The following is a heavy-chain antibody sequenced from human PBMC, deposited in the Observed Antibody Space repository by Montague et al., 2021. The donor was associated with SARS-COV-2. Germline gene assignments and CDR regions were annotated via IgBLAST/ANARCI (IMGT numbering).Heavy chain of an antibody. V-gene: IGHV6-1*01. J-gene: IGHJ6*02. CDR1: GDSVSSNSAA. Sequence: CASSGDSVSSNSAAWNWIRQSPSRGREWLGRTYYRSKWYNDYAVXVKSRITINPDTSKNQFSLQLNSVTPEDTAVYYCARGIRFGELLTGYYYYGMDVWGQGTTVTVSS. D-gene: IGHD3-10*01. CDR2: TYYRSKWYN. CDR3: ARGIRFGELLTGYYYYGMDV.